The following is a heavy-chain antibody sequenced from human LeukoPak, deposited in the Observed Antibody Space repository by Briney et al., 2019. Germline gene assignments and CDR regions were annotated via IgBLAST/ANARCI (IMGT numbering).Heavy chain of an antibody. CDR1: GYSFTSYW. D-gene: IGHD2-15*01. V-gene: IGHV5-10-1*01. Sequence: GEALKISCKGSGYSFTSYWISWVRQLPGKGLEWMGRSDPSESYTNYSPSFQCHLTISIDKSISTAYLQWRSLKASDTAMYYCARRLQRHFDYWGQGTLVTVSS. CDR2: SDPSESYT. CDR3: ARRLQRHFDY. J-gene: IGHJ4*02.